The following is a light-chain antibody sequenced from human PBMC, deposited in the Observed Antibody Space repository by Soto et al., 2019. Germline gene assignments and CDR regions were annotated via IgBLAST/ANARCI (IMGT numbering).Light chain of an antibody. CDR2: SDF. V-gene: IGLV1-40*01. Sequence: QSVLTQPPSVSGAPGQTVTISCTGSSSNFGAGHDVNWYQQLPGSAPKLVIYSDFKRPSGVPARFSGSRSGTSASLAITGLQPEDEASYYCQAYDNSLRGWVFGGGTKL. CDR3: QAYDNSLRGWV. J-gene: IGLJ3*02. CDR1: SSNFGAGHD.